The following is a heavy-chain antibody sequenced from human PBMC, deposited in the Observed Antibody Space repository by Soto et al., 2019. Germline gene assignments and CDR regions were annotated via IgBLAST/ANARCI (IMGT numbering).Heavy chain of an antibody. CDR3: AKDRKVVVVAASFYDY. Sequence: QVQLVESGGGVVQPGRSLRLSCAASGFTFSSYGMHWVRQAPGKGLEWVAVISYDGSNKYYADSVKGRFTISRDNSKNALYLQMNRLRAEDTAVYYCAKDRKVVVVAASFYDYWGQGTLVTVSS. CDR2: ISYDGSNK. V-gene: IGHV3-30*18. J-gene: IGHJ4*02. D-gene: IGHD2-15*01. CDR1: GFTFSSYG.